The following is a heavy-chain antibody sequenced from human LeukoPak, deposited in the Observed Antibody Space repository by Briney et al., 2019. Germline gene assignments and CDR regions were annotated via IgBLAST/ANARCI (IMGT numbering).Heavy chain of an antibody. Sequence: SETLSLTCTVSGGSISSYYWSWIRQPPGKGLEWIGYIYYSGSTNYNPSLKSRVTISVDASKNQFSLKLSSVTAADTAVYSCAAGFGEIDYWGQGTLVTVSS. CDR3: AAGFGEIDY. V-gene: IGHV4-59*01. J-gene: IGHJ4*02. CDR1: GGSISSYY. D-gene: IGHD3-10*01. CDR2: IYYSGST.